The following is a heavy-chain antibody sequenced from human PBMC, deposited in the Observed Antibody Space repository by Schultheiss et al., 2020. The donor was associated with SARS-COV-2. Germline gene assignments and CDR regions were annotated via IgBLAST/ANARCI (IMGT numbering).Heavy chain of an antibody. CDR3: ARRRTNSGSYLFSRVGAFDI. J-gene: IGHJ3*02. Sequence: GGSLRLSCAASGFTFSNAWMSWVRQAPGKGLEWVGRIKSKTDGGTTDYAAPVKGRFTISRDDSKNTLYLQMNSLKTEDTAVYYCARRRTNSGSYLFSRVGAFDIWGQGTMVTVSS. CDR2: IKSKTDGGTT. CDR1: GFTFSNAW. D-gene: IGHD1-26*01. V-gene: IGHV3-15*01.